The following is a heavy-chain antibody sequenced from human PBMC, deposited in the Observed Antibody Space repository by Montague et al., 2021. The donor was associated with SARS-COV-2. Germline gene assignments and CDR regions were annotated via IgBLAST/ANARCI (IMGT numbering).Heavy chain of an antibody. CDR3: AGSRAAGNVYYYYCMDV. D-gene: IGHD6-13*01. J-gene: IGHJ6*02. CDR2: ISRSRSNR. V-gene: IGHV3-21*01. Sequence: SLRLSCAASGFTFSNYNMNWIRQAPGKGLEWVSSISRSRSNRYYAGSVKGRFTISRDNAKNSLYLQMNSLRAEDTAVYYCAGSRAAGNVYYYYCMDVWGQGTTVTVSS. CDR1: GFTFSNYN.